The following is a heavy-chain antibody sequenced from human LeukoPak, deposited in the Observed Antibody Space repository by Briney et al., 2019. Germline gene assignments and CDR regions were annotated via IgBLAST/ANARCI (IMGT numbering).Heavy chain of an antibody. D-gene: IGHD3-9*01. J-gene: IGHJ3*02. Sequence: ASVEVSCKASGYTFTGYYMHWVRQAPGQGLEWMGRINPNSGGTNYAQKFQGRVTMTRDTSISTAYMELSRLRSDDTAVYYCASSILGDILTGYYIYAFDIWGQGTMVTVSS. V-gene: IGHV1-2*06. CDR2: INPNSGGT. CDR3: ASSILGDILTGYYIYAFDI. CDR1: GYTFTGYY.